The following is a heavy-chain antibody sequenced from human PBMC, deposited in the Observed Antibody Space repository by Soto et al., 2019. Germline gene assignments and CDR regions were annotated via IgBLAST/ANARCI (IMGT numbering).Heavy chain of an antibody. J-gene: IGHJ6*02. D-gene: IGHD1-1*01. CDR3: ARDRVQLERREWGCYYYYGMDV. V-gene: IGHV1-2*04. CDR2: INPNSGGT. CDR1: GYTFTGYY. Sequence: ASVKVSCKASGYTFTGYYMHWVRQAPGQGLEWMGWINPNSGGTNYAQKFQGWVTMTRDTSISTAYMELSRLRSDDTAVYYCARDRVQLERREWGCYYYYGMDVWGQGTTVTVSS.